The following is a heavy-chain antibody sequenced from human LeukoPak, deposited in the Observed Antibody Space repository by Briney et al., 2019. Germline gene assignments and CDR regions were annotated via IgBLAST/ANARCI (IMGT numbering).Heavy chain of an antibody. D-gene: IGHD1-1*01. J-gene: IGHJ6*03. CDR1: GLTPCNSA. Sequence: QTGHSLRLSCAASGLTPCNSAMTPVRQAPGKGLECVSGISGSGGSAYHADSVKGRFTLSRDNSKNTLYLQMNSLRAEDTAVYYCAKDFLDNRERPYYMDVWGKGTTVTVSS. V-gene: IGHV3-23*01. CDR3: AKDFLDNRERPYYMDV. CDR2: ISGSGGSA.